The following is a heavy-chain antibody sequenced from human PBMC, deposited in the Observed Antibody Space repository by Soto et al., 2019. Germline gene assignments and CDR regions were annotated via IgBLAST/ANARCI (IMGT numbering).Heavy chain of an antibody. CDR1: GFTFSSYW. CDR2: INSDGSST. V-gene: IGHV3-74*01. Sequence: SGFTFSSYWMHWVRQAPGKGLVWVSRINSDGSSTSYADSVKGRFTISRDNAKNTLYLQMNSLRAEDTAVYYCARELYSYGYGPFDYWGQGTLVTVSS. D-gene: IGHD5-18*01. J-gene: IGHJ4*02. CDR3: ARELYSYGYGPFDY.